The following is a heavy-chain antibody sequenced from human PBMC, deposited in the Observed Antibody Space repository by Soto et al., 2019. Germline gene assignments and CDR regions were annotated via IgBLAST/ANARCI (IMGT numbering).Heavy chain of an antibody. CDR2: IGTAGDT. CDR1: GFTFSSYD. CDR3: ARSIPGGDLDAFDI. V-gene: IGHV3-13*01. J-gene: IGHJ3*02. Sequence: GGSLRLSCAASGFTFSSYDMHWVRQATGKGLEWVSAIGTAGDTYYPGSVKGRFTISRENAKNSLYLQMNSLRAGDTAVYYCARSIPGGDLDAFDIWGQGTMVTVSS. D-gene: IGHD3-10*01.